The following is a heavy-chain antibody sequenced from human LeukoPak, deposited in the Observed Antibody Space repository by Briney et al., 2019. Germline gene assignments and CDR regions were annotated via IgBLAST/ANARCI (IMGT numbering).Heavy chain of an antibody. J-gene: IGHJ5*02. D-gene: IGHD5-12*01. CDR3: ARRAKYSGYDSDWFDP. V-gene: IGHV4-59*12. CDR2: IYYSGST. CDR1: GGSISSYY. Sequence: KPSETLSLTCTVSGGSISSYYWSWIRQPPGKGLERIGYIYYSGSTNYNPSLKSRVTISVDTSKNQFSLKLSSVTAADTAVYYCARRAKYSGYDSDWFDPWGQGTLVTVSS.